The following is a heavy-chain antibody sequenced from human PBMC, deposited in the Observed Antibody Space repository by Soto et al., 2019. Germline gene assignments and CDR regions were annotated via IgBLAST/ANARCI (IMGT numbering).Heavy chain of an antibody. Sequence: VVGGSSISLYWSRIIQTQGKGLEWIGYIYYSGSTNYNPSLKSRVTISVDTSKNQFSLKLSSVTAADTAVYYCARAVTIFGVVQSMDVWGKGTTVTVSS. CDR1: GGSSISLY. J-gene: IGHJ6*03. D-gene: IGHD3-3*01. CDR2: IYYSGST. CDR3: ARAVTIFGVVQSMDV. V-gene: IGHV4-59*11.